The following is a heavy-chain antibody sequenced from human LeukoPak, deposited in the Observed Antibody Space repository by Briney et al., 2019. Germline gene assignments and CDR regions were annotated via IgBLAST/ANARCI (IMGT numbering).Heavy chain of an antibody. D-gene: IGHD1/OR15-1a*01. J-gene: IGHJ3*02. CDR3: ARLGNKVDNAFDI. V-gene: IGHV4-39*01. CDR1: GDPISRTSYY. Sequence: SDTLSLTCTVSGDPISRTSYYWGWIRQSPGRGLEWIGTIYYSGNTYYNPSLTSRVTISVDTSKSQFSLNLRSVTAADTSVYFCARLGNKVDNAFDIWGQGTLVTVSS. CDR2: IYYSGNT.